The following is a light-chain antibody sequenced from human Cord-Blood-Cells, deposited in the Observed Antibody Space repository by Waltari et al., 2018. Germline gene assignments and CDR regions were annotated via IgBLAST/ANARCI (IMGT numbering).Light chain of an antibody. CDR2: AAP. J-gene: IGKJ2*01. V-gene: IGKV1-39*01. Sequence: DIQMTQSPSSLSASVGDRVTLTCRASQSISSYLNWYQQKPEKAPKLLIYAAPSLQKGFPSRFSGSGSGTDFTLTISSLQPEDFATYYCQQSYSTPYTFGQGTKLEIK. CDR3: QQSYSTPYT. CDR1: QSISSY.